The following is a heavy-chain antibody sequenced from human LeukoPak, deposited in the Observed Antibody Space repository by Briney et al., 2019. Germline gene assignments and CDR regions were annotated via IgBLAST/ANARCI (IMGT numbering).Heavy chain of an antibody. Sequence: ASVKVSCKASGYTFTSYYMHWVRQAPGQGREWMGIINPSGGSTSYAQKFQGRVTMTRDTSTSTVYMELSSLRSEDTAVYYCARDPVTTFGVNYYLDVWGKGTTVTVSS. D-gene: IGHD3-3*01. CDR3: ARDPVTTFGVNYYLDV. CDR2: INPSGGST. V-gene: IGHV1-46*01. J-gene: IGHJ6*03. CDR1: GYTFTSYY.